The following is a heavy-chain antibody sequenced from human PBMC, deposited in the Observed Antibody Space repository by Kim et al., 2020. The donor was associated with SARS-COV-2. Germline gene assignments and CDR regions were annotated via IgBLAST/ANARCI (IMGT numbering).Heavy chain of an antibody. CDR3: ATAPIAAAGYDY. V-gene: IGHV1-24*01. D-gene: IGHD6-13*01. CDR2: FDPEDGET. J-gene: IGHJ4*02. CDR1: GYTLTELS. Sequence: ASVKVSCKVSGYTLTELSMHWVRQAPGKGLEWMGGFDPEDGETIYAQKFQGRVTMTEDTSTDTAYMELSSLRSEDTAVYYCATAPIAAAGYDYWGQGTLVTVSS.